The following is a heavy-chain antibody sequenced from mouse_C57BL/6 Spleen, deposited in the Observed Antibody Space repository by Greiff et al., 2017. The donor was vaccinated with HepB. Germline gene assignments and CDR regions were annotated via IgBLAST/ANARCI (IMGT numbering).Heavy chain of an antibody. Sequence: VQLQQSGPELVKPGASVKISCKASGYAFSSSWMNWVKQRPGKGLEWIGRIYPGDGDTNYNGKFKGKATLTADKSSSTAYMQLSSLTSEDSAVYVCANSNYVAWFAYWGQGTLVTVSA. CDR2: IYPGDGDT. CDR1: GYAFSSSW. D-gene: IGHD2-5*01. V-gene: IGHV1-82*01. J-gene: IGHJ3*01. CDR3: ANSNYVAWFAY.